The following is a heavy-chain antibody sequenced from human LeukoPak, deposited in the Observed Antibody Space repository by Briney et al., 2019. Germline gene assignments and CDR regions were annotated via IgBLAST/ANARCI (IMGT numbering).Heavy chain of an antibody. CDR3: ARGLRSGADWFDA. CDR1: GFTFSDYY. Sequence: GGSLRLSCAASGFTFSDYYMTWMRQAPGKGLEWVSYISSRSSYTNYADSVTGRFTISRDIAKNSLNLHMSSLRVEDTAVYYCARGLRSGADWFDAWGQGTLVRVFS. D-gene: IGHD4-17*01. J-gene: IGHJ5*02. CDR2: ISSRSSYT. V-gene: IGHV3-11*05.